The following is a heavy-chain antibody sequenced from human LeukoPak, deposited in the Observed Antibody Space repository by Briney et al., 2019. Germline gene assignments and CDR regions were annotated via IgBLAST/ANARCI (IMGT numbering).Heavy chain of an antibody. J-gene: IGHJ6*03. D-gene: IGHD6-19*01. Sequence: GASVKVSCKASGYTFTGYYMHWVRQAPGQGLEWMGWINPNSGGTNYAQKFQGRVTMTRDTSISTAYMELSRLRSDDTAVYYCARGEQWLVPSYYMDVWGKGTTVTVSS. CDR3: ARGEQWLVPSYYMDV. CDR2: INPNSGGT. V-gene: IGHV1-2*02. CDR1: GYTFTGYY.